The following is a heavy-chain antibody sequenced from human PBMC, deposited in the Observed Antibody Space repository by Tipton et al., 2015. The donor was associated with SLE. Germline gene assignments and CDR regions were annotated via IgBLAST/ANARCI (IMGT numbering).Heavy chain of an antibody. V-gene: IGHV4-61*08. CDR1: GGSISSGGYY. D-gene: IGHD1-7*01. Sequence: TLSLTCTVSGGSISSGGYYWSWIRQPPGKGLGWIGYICTSGSTNSNPSLQSRVTISVDTSKNQFSLKLNSLTAADTAVYYCARDVQTKNLFDPWGQGTLVTVSS. CDR3: ARDVQTKNLFDP. J-gene: IGHJ5*02. CDR2: ICTSGST.